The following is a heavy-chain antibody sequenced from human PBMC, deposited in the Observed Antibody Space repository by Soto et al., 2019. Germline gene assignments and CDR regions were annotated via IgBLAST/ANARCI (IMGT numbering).Heavy chain of an antibody. V-gene: IGHV3-7*03. Sequence: EVQLVESGGGLVQPGGSLRLSCAASRFTFSTYWMSWVRQAPGKGLERVANIQQDGSEKYYVDSVTGRFTISRDNAKNAQYLQMNSLRVEDTAVYYCARGGRIRASGWFDYWGQGTLVTVSS. CDR2: IQQDGSEK. CDR3: ARGGRIRASGWFDY. D-gene: IGHD6-19*01. J-gene: IGHJ4*02. CDR1: RFTFSTYW.